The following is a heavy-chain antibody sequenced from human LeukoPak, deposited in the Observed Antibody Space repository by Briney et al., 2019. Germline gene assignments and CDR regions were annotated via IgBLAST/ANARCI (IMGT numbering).Heavy chain of an antibody. V-gene: IGHV4-34*01. CDR2: INHSGST. D-gene: IGHD5-18*01. CDR3: ASTNRRGYSHGSHFDY. J-gene: IGHJ4*02. Sequence: SETLSLTCAVYGGSFSGYYWSWIRQPPGKGLEWIGEINHSGSTNYNPSLKSRVTISVDTSKNQFSLKLSSVTAADTAVYYCASTNRRGYSHGSHFDYWGQGTLVTVSS. CDR1: GGSFSGYY.